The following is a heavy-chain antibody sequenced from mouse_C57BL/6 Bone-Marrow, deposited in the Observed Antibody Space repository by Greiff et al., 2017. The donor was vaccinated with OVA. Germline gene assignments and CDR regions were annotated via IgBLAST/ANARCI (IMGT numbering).Heavy chain of an antibody. Sequence: QVQLQQSGAELMKPGASVKLSCKATGYTFTGYWIEWVKQRPGHGLEWIGEILPGSGSTNYNEKFKGKATFTADTSSNTAYMQLSSLTTEDSAIYYCARWLFITTVVAKGYWYFDVWGTGTTVTVSS. CDR3: ARWLFITTVVAKGYWYFDV. CDR1: GYTFTGYW. CDR2: ILPGSGST. J-gene: IGHJ1*03. D-gene: IGHD1-1*01. V-gene: IGHV1-9*01.